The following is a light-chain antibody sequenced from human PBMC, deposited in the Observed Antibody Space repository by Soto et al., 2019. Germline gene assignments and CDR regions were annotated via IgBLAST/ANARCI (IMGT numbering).Light chain of an antibody. CDR2: GAS. J-gene: IGKJ5*01. CDR1: QTVSSN. Sequence: EIVMTQSPATLSVSPGEGATLSCRASQTVSSNLAWYQQKPGQTPRLLIYGASTRATGIPARFSGSGSGTHFTLTISRLEPGDFAVYYCQHFGGTTFTFGQGTRLEI. CDR3: QHFGGTTFT. V-gene: IGKV3-15*01.